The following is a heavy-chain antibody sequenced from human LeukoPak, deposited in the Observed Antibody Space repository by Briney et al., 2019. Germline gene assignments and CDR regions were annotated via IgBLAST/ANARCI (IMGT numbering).Heavy chain of an antibody. J-gene: IGHJ4*02. V-gene: IGHV3-7*01. D-gene: IGHD6-19*01. CDR1: GFTLSTYW. Sequence: GGSLRLSCAASGFTLSTYWMTWVRQAPGKGLEWVANIKQDGSEKYYVDSVKGRFTISKDNAKKLLYLQMNSLRVEDTAVYYCARDRGSSGRLGRFDNWGQGTLVTVSP. CDR3: ARDRGSSGRLGRFDN. CDR2: IKQDGSEK.